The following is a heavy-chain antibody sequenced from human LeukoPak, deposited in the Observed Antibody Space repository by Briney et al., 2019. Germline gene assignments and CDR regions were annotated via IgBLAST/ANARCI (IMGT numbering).Heavy chain of an antibody. D-gene: IGHD5-18*01. CDR3: ARENGYRYDY. CDR1: GGSISSSNYY. J-gene: IGHJ4*02. V-gene: IGHV4-39*07. CDR2: IYYSGNT. Sequence: PSETLSLTCTISGGSISSSNYYWAWIRQPPGKGLEWIGAIYYSGNTNYNPSLKSRVTMSVDTSKNQFSPKLSSVTAADTALYYCARENGYRYDYWGQGTLVTVSS.